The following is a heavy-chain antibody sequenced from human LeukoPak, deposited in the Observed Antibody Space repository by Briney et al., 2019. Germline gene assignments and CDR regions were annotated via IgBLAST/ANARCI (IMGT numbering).Heavy chain of an antibody. CDR3: ASQAYGLFDY. D-gene: IGHD3-16*01. V-gene: IGHV3-23*01. CDR1: GFSLSSYA. Sequence: GGSLRLSCTVSGFSLSSYAMSWVRRAPGKGLEWVSATSSSDAGKYYADSVRGRFTISRDNSRNTMYLQMNSLRAEDTAVYYCASQAYGLFDYWGQGTLVTVSS. J-gene: IGHJ4*02. CDR2: TSSSDAGK.